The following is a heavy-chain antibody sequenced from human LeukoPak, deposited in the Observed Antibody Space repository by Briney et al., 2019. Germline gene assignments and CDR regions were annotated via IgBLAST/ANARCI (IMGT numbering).Heavy chain of an antibody. V-gene: IGHV3-21*01. CDR2: FSRSGPYI. CDR3: ARVSAAMPHWHFYL. Sequence: PGGSLRLSCAASGFTFRSYTMNWVRHAPRKGLEWVSSFSRSGPYIYYAESVKGRYPIPRDNATNSLYMQMNSLRAEDTAVYYCARVSAAMPHWHFYLWGRGTLVTVSS. J-gene: IGHJ2*01. CDR1: GFTFRSYT. D-gene: IGHD2-2*01.